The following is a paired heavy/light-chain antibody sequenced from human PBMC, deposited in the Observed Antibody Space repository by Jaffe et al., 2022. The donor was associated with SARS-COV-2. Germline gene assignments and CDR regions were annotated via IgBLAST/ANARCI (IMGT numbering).Light chain of an antibody. CDR3: QHYENLPFT. CDR1: QGISTF. CDR2: AAS. Sequence: DVQLTQSPASLSASVGDTVTITCQASQGISTFLNWYQQQPGKAPKLLIYAASNLETGVPSRFSGSGSGTDFIFTISSLQPEDFATYYCQHYENLPFTFGPGTKVDIK. V-gene: IGKV1-33*01. J-gene: IGKJ3*01.
Heavy chain of an antibody. J-gene: IGHJ6*02. CDR2: IYYDGGSK. D-gene: IGHD6-19*01. CDR1: GFSFSNHG. Sequence: QVQLVESGGGVVQPGRSLRLSCAASGFSFSNHGMHWVRQAPGKGLEWVAFIYYDGGSKYYAESVKGRFTISRDDSKNLVYLQMSSLTGEDTAVYYCARDRSNSAWFGQDYYYGMDVWGQGTTVTVSS. CDR3: ARDRSNSAWFGQDYYYGMDV. V-gene: IGHV3-33*01.